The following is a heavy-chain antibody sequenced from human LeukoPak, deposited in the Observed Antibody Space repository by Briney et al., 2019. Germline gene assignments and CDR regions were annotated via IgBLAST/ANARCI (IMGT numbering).Heavy chain of an antibody. V-gene: IGHV3-23*01. CDR2: ISGSGGTT. CDR1: GFTFSSYA. CDR3: AKDRGIQLWLFSDY. D-gene: IGHD5-18*01. J-gene: IGHJ4*02. Sequence: PGGSLRLSCAASGFTFSSYAMSWVRQAPGKGLEWVSAISGSGGTTYYADSVKGRFTFSRDNSKNTLYLQMNSLRAEDTAVYYCAKDRGIQLWLFSDYWGQGTLVTVSS.